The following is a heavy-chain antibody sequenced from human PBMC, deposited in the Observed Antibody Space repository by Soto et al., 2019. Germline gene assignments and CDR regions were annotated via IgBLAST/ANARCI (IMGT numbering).Heavy chain of an antibody. CDR3: ARSSYYYGSGSYSDY. Sequence: SETLFLTCTVSGGSISSYYWSWIRQPPGKGLEWIGYIYYSGSTNYNPSLKSRVTISVDTSKNQFSPKLSSVTAANTAVYYCARSSYYYGSGSYSDYWGQGTLVTVSS. V-gene: IGHV4-59*08. CDR2: IYYSGST. J-gene: IGHJ4*02. D-gene: IGHD3-10*01. CDR1: GGSISSYY.